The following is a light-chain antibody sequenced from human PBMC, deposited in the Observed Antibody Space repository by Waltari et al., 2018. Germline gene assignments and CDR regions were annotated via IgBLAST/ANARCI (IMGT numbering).Light chain of an antibody. V-gene: IGLV2-8*01. J-gene: IGLJ1*01. CDR3: SSYAGSNINV. CDR2: EVS. CDR1: SRDVGGYNY. Sequence: QSALTQPPSASGSPGQSVTISSTGTSRDVGGYNYVPWYQQHPGKAPKLMIYEVSKRPSGVPDRFSGSKSGNTASLTVSGLQAEDEADYYCSSYAGSNINVFGTGTKVTVL.